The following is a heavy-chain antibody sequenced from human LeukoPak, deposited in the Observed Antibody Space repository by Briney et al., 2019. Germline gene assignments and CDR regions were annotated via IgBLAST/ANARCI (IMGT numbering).Heavy chain of an antibody. Sequence: GGSLRLSCAASGFTFSNYGMHWVRQAPGKGLECVAVISYDGSNKYYADSVKGRFTISRDNSKNTLYLQMNSLRAEDTAVYYCARGSGSYWDYHYFDYWGQGTLVTVSS. J-gene: IGHJ4*02. D-gene: IGHD1-26*01. CDR3: ARGSGSYWDYHYFDY. CDR2: ISYDGSNK. CDR1: GFTFSNYG. V-gene: IGHV3-30*03.